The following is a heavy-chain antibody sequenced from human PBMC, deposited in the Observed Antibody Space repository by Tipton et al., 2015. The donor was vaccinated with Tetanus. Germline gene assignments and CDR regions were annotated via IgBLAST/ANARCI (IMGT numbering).Heavy chain of an antibody. CDR1: GYSFTSYW. CDR3: ARFVHPSDYGGNSGFDY. CDR2: IYPGDSDT. V-gene: IGHV5-51*01. D-gene: IGHD4-23*01. Sequence: MQLVQSGAEVKKPGESLKISCKGSGYSFTSYWIGWVRQMPGKGLEWMGIIYPGDSDTRYSPSFQGQVTISADKSISPAYLQWSSLKASDTAMYYCARFVHPSDYGGNSGFDYWGQGTLVTVSS. J-gene: IGHJ4*02.